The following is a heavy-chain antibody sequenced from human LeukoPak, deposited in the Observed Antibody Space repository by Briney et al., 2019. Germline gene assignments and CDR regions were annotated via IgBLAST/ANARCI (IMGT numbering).Heavy chain of an antibody. Sequence: GASVKVSCKASGYTFTTYAMHWLRQAPGQTLEWLGWINPANGYTKYSQQIQGRVTITRDTSANTAYMELRSLRSEDMAVYYCARAVKYRSGPLTDLLPYYFDYWGQGTLVTVSS. D-gene: IGHD6-19*01. CDR2: INPANGYT. CDR3: ARAVKYRSGPLTDLLPYYFDY. V-gene: IGHV1-3*03. CDR1: GYTFTTYA. J-gene: IGHJ4*02.